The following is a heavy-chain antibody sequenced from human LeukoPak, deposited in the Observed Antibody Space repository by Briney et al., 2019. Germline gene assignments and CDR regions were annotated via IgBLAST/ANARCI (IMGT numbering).Heavy chain of an antibody. CDR1: GGSISSSNW. V-gene: IGHV4-4*02. J-gene: IGHJ6*03. CDR3: AREGRYRYGYNEYHLYMDI. Sequence: PSETLSLTCAVSGGSISSSNWWSWVRQPPGKGLEWIGEIYHSGRTNYNPSLKSRVTISLDMSKNQFSLKLTSVTAAETAVYYCAREGRYRYGYNEYHLYMDIWGKGTTVTVSS. D-gene: IGHD5-18*01. CDR2: IYHSGRT.